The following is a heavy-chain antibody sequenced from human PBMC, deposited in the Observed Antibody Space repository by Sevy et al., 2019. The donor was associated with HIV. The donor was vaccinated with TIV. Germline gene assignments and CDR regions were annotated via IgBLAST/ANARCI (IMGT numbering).Heavy chain of an antibody. V-gene: IGHV3-23*01. D-gene: IGHD3-22*01. CDR1: GFTFSTYA. CDR2: ISGSGYST. Sequence: GGSLRLSCAGSGFTFSTYAMSWVRQAPGKGLEWVSGISGSGYSTYYADSVKGRFTISRDNSKNTLYLQMNSLRAEDTAVYYCAKEGGGYNYDSSGLFDYWGQGTLVTVSS. J-gene: IGHJ4*02. CDR3: AKEGGGYNYDSSGLFDY.